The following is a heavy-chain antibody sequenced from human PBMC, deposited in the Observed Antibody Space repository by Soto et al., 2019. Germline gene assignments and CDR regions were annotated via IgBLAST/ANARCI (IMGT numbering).Heavy chain of an antibody. J-gene: IGHJ4*01. CDR1: VGSVSSANYY. CDR2: IYYSGST. D-gene: IGHD2-8*01. Sequence: SETLSLTCAVSVGSVSSANYYWSWIRQPPGKGLEWIGYIYYSGSTNYNPSLTSRVTISRDTSKNHFSLKLSSVTAADTAVYFCAKLGFVLMELYYFHQWGHGTLVTVSS. V-gene: IGHV4-61*03. CDR3: AKLGFVLMELYYFHQ.